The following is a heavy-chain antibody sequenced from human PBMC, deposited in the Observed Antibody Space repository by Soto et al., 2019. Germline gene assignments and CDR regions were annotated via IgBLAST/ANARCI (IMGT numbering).Heavy chain of an antibody. CDR2: IYYSGST. D-gene: IGHD3-3*01. CDR1: DGSISSSNYY. J-gene: IGHJ4*02. CDR3: ARQVNYDFWSGSGYFDY. Sequence: QLQVQESGPGLVKPSETLSLTCSVSDGSISSSNYYWVWIRQPPDKGLEWIGSIYYSGSTDYNPSLQSRLTISVDTSRSHFSLKLSSVTAADTAVYYCARQVNYDFWSGSGYFDYWGQGTLVTVSS. V-gene: IGHV4-39*01.